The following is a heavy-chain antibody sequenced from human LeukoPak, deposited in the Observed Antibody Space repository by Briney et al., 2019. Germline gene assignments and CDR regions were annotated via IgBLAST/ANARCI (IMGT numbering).Heavy chain of an antibody. CDR2: ISGSGGST. CDR3: AKDSSGYYWVNYYFDY. J-gene: IGHJ4*02. D-gene: IGHD3-22*01. Sequence: GGSLRLSCAASGFTFSSYAMSWVRQAPVKGLEWVSAISGSGGSTYYADSVRSRFTISRDNSKNTLYLQMNSLRAEDTAVYYCAKDSSGYYWVNYYFDYWGQGTLVTVSS. CDR1: GFTFSSYA. V-gene: IGHV3-23*01.